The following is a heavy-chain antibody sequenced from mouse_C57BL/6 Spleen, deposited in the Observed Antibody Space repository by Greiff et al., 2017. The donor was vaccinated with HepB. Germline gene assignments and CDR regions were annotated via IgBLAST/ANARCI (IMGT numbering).Heavy chain of an antibody. D-gene: IGHD1-1*01. J-gene: IGHJ1*03. CDR1: GYTFTSYW. CDR3: ARGITTVVAGGYFDV. CDR2: IDPSDSET. V-gene: IGHV1-52*01. Sequence: QVQLKESGAELVRPGSSVKLSCKASGYTFTSYWMHWVKQRPIQGLEWIGNIDPSDSETHYNQKFKDKATLTVDKSSSTAYMQLSSLTSEDSAVYYCARGITTVVAGGYFDVWGTGTTVTVSS.